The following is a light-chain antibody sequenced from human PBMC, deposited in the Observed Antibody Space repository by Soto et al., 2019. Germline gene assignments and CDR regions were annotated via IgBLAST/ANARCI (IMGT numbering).Light chain of an antibody. CDR2: GAS. CDR1: QSVSSN. Sequence: IVLTQSPGTLSVSPGERATLSCLASQSVSSNLAWYQQKPGQAPRLLIYGASTRATGIPARFSGSGSGTEFTLTISSLQSEDFEIYYCQQYNNWPITFGQGTRLEIK. V-gene: IGKV3-15*01. CDR3: QQYNNWPIT. J-gene: IGKJ5*01.